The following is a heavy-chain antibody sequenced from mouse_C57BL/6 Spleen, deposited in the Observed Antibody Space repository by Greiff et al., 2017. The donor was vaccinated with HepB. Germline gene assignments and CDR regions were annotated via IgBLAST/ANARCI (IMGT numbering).Heavy chain of an antibody. CDR2: IRSKSSNYAT. J-gene: IGHJ2*01. CDR1: GFTFNTYA. CDR3: VRNSDSNYEGHFDY. D-gene: IGHD2-5*01. Sequence: EVLLVESGGGLVQPKGSLKLSCAASGFTFNTYAMHWVRQAPGKGLEWVARIRSKSSNYATYYADSVKDRFTNYRDNSQSMHYLQMNNLKTEDTARYYCVRNSDSNYEGHFDYWGQGTTLTVSS. V-gene: IGHV10-3*01.